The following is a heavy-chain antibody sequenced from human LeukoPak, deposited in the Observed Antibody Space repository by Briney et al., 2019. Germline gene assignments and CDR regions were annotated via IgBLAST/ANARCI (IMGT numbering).Heavy chain of an antibody. Sequence: SETLSLTCTVSGGSISSYYWSWIRHPPGKRLFGIAFIYYTGSINYHPSLKSRASISLDTSKNLCSLRLSSVTAADTAVYYCARHAIYSGGYSYWFDPWGLGTLVTVSS. CDR1: GGSISSYY. J-gene: IGHJ5*02. V-gene: IGHV4-59*08. D-gene: IGHD1-26*01. CDR3: ARHAIYSGGYSYWFDP. CDR2: IYYTGSI.